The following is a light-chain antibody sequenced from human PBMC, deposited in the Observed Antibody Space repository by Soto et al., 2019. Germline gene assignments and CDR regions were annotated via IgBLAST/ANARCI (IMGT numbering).Light chain of an antibody. CDR3: QQYNGYWT. CDR2: EAS. Sequence: DIRMTQSPSTLSASVGDRVTITCRASQSISDSLAWYQQKPGKAPKLLIYEASTLKSGVPSRFSGSRSRTESTLTISSLQPDDFVTYYCQQYNGYWTFGQGTKVEIK. CDR1: QSISDS. J-gene: IGKJ1*01. V-gene: IGKV1-5*03.